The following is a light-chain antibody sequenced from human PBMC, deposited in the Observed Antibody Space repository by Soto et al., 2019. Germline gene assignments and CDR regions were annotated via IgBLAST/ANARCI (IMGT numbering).Light chain of an antibody. CDR2: AAS. V-gene: IGKV1-39*01. CDR3: QQLSTYPST. CDR1: QSISSY. Sequence: DIQMTQSPSSLSASVGDRVTITCRASQSISSYLNWYQQKPGKAPKLLIYAASSLQSGVPSRFSGSGSGTDFTLTNSSLQAEDFATYYCQQLSTYPSTFGGGTKVDIK. J-gene: IGKJ4*01.